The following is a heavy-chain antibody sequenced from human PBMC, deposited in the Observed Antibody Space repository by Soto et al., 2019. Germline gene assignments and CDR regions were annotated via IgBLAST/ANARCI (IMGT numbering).Heavy chain of an antibody. D-gene: IGHD1-26*01. Sequence: QVQLVESGGGVVQPGRSLRLSCAASGFTFSAYTMHWVRQPPGKGLEWVAVISYDGNNERYTDPVKGRFTVSRDNSKSTLYLQMNILKSEDTAVYYCARDGYSGRSDGVDIWGQGTMVTVSS. V-gene: IGHV3-30-3*01. CDR1: GFTFSAYT. J-gene: IGHJ3*02. CDR3: ARDGYSGRSDGVDI. CDR2: ISYDGNNE.